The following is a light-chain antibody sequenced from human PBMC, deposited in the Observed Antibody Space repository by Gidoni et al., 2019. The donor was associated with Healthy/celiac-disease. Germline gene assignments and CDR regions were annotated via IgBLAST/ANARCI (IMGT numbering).Light chain of an antibody. Sequence: ESLLTQSPGTLSLSPGERAPLSCRASQSVSSSDLAWYQQKPGQAPRLLIYGASSRATGIPDRFSGSWSGTDFTLTISRLEPEDFAVYYCQQYGSSPYTFXQXTKLEIK. J-gene: IGKJ2*01. CDR3: QQYGSSPYT. V-gene: IGKV3-20*01. CDR2: GAS. CDR1: QSVSSSD.